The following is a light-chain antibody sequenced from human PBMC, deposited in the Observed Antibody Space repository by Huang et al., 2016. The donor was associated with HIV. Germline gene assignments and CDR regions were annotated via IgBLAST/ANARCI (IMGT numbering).Light chain of an antibody. CDR2: SAS. CDR3: QQIYNTPPWT. V-gene: IGKV1-39*01. CDR1: QSIGTY. J-gene: IGKJ1*01. Sequence: IQMTQSPSSLSASVGDRVNITCRASQSIGTYLNWYQLKVGEAPKLLIYSASYLQDGVSARFSGSESGTDFTLTINSLQPEDIATYYCQQIYNTPPWTFDQGTKVEI.